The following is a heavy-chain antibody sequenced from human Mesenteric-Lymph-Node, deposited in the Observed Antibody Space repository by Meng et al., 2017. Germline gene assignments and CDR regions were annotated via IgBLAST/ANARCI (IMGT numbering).Heavy chain of an antibody. CDR3: ARGRSSYGWTRLTAPDY. J-gene: IGHJ4*02. CDR2: LFPIFGAT. Sequence: VQLVHSRAEVKKPWSLVNVSYKASGVTFSSYAISWMGGLFPIFGATNYAQNFQGRVTITADKSTTTAYMELNSVRSEDTAVYYCARGRSSYGWTRLTAPDYWGQGTRVTFYS. V-gene: IGHV1-69*06. D-gene: IGHD5-18*01. CDR1: GVTFSSYA.